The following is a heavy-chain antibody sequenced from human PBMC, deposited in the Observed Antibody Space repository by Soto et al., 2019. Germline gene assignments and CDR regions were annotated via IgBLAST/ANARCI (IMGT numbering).Heavy chain of an antibody. V-gene: IGHV3-74*01. Sequence: GGSLRLSCSAAGFTFSGYCMRWVRQAPGKGLVWVSRINSDGSSTSYADSVKGRFTISRDNAKNTLYLQMNSLRAEGTAVYYCASRGRYYYYGMDVWGQGTTVTVSS. D-gene: IGHD2-15*01. CDR3: ASRGRYYYYGMDV. CDR1: GFTFSGYC. CDR2: INSDGSST. J-gene: IGHJ6*02.